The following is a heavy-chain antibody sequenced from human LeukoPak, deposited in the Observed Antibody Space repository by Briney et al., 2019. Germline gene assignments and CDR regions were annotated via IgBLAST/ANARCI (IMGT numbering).Heavy chain of an antibody. CDR3: ARGIGYCSSTSCSSYYFDY. D-gene: IGHD2-2*01. CDR2: IYYSGST. J-gene: IGHJ4*02. Sequence: AETLCLTCTVSGGSISSYYWSWIRQPPGKGLEWIGYIYYSGSTNYNPSLKSRVTISVDTSKHQFSLKLSSVTAADTAVYYCARGIGYCSSTSCSSYYFDYWGQGTLVTVSS. CDR1: GGSISSYY. V-gene: IGHV4-59*01.